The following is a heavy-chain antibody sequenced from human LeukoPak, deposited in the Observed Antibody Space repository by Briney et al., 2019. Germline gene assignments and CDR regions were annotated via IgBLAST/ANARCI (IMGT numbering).Heavy chain of an antibody. CDR1: GGTFSSYA. J-gene: IGHJ4*02. CDR3: AAEGQWSLVHYFNS. CDR2: IIPIFGTA. V-gene: IGHV1-69*01. Sequence: SVKVSCKASGGTFSSYAISWVRQAPGQGLEWMGGIIPIFGTANYAQKFQGRVTITADESTSTAYMELSSLRSEDTAVYYCAAEGQWSLVHYFNSWGQGTLVTVSS. D-gene: IGHD2-15*01.